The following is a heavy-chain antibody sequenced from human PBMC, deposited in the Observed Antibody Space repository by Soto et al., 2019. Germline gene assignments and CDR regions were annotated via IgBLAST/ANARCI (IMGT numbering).Heavy chain of an antibody. Sequence: EVQLVESGGGLVLPGGSLRLSCAASGFTFSDHFMDWVRLAPGKGLEWVGRTRNKVNSYTTEYAASVKGRFTVSRDDSKNSLYLQMNSLKTEDTAVYYCARYRSPDGAFDIWGQGTMVTVSS. CDR1: GFTFSDHF. CDR3: ARYRSPDGAFDI. CDR2: TRNKVNSYTT. D-gene: IGHD3-16*02. V-gene: IGHV3-72*01. J-gene: IGHJ3*02.